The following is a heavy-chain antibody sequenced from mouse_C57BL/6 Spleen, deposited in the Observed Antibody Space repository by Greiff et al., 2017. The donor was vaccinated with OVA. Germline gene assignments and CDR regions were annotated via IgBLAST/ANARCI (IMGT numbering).Heavy chain of an antibody. J-gene: IGHJ3*01. V-gene: IGHV1-15*01. CDR2: IDPETGGT. D-gene: IGHD2-12*01. CDR1: GYTFTDYE. Sequence: VQLQQSGAELVRPGASVTLSCKASGYTFTDYEMHWVKQTPVHGLEWIGAIDPETGGTAYNQKFKGKAILTADKSSSTAYMELRSLTSEDSAVYYCTRSRKNYSQAWFAYWGQGTLVTVSA. CDR3: TRSRKNYSQAWFAY.